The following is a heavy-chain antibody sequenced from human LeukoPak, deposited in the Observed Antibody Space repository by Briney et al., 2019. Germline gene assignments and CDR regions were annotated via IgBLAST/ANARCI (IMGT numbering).Heavy chain of an antibody. J-gene: IGHJ4*02. CDR3: ARGSSGWYAQPR. Sequence: GASVKVSCKASGYTFTSYYMHWVRQAPGQGLEWIGIINPSGGSTTYAQKFQGRVTMTRDTSTSTVYMDLSSLRSEDTAVYYCARGSSGWYAQPRWGQGTLVTVSS. CDR2: INPSGGST. D-gene: IGHD6-19*01. CDR1: GYTFTSYY. V-gene: IGHV1-46*01.